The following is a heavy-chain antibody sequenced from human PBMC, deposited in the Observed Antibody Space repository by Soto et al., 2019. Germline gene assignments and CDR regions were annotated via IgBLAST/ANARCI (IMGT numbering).Heavy chain of an antibody. CDR1: GGSISTYY. J-gene: IGHJ6*02. D-gene: IGHD2-2*01. Sequence: QVQLQESGPGLVKPSETLSLTCTVSGGSISTYYWSWIRQPPGQGLEWIAYIYNSGSTNYNPSLKSQVTISVDTAKNLYSLKSITVTAAETAGYYCERDGSCSCSSTSCYSSYYYYGFDVWGQGTTVTVSS. V-gene: IGHV4-59*01. CDR2: IYNSGST. CDR3: ERDGSCSCSSTSCYSSYYYYGFDV.